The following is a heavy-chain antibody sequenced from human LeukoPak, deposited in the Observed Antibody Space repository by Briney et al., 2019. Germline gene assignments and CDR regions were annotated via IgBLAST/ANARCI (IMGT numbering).Heavy chain of an antibody. CDR1: GFTFSSYG. Sequence: GGSLRLSCAASGFTFSSYGMHWVRQAPGKGLEWVAVISYDGSNKYYADSVKGRFTISRDNSKNTLYLQMNSLRAEDTAVYYCAKDLCYYDSSGSIRSDYWGQGTLVTVSS. V-gene: IGHV3-30*18. CDR2: ISYDGSNK. D-gene: IGHD3-22*01. J-gene: IGHJ4*02. CDR3: AKDLCYYDSSGSIRSDY.